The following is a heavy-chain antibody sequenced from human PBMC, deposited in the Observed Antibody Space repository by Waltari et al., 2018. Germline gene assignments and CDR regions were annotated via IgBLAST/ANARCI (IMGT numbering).Heavy chain of an antibody. CDR2: IQRSGRT. D-gene: IGHD2-15*01. CDR3: ARDRGRGIYLDS. CDR1: GDSLSSSEL. Sequence: QLQESGPGLVKPSGTLSLTCTVSGDSLSSSELWSWVRQTPEKGLGWIGQIQRSGRTHYNPSFESRVTISIDTSKNKFSLKVTSTTAADTAVYYCARDRGRGIYLDSWGRGTLVTVSP. J-gene: IGHJ4*02. V-gene: IGHV4-4*02.